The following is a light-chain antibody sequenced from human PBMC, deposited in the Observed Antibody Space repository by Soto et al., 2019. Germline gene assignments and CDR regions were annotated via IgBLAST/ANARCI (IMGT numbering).Light chain of an antibody. J-gene: IGKJ1*01. CDR1: QSVSYY. CDR2: DAS. Sequence: EILMTQSPATLSVSPGERVTFSCRASQSVSYYLAWYQQKPGQAPRLLIYDASTRATGIPVRFSGSGSGTEFTLTISSLQSEDFGVYYCQQNNDWPGTFGQGTKVEIK. CDR3: QQNNDWPGT. V-gene: IGKV3-15*01.